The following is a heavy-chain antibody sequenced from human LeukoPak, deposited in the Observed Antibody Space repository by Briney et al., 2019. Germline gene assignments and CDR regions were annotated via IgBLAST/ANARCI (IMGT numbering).Heavy chain of an antibody. V-gene: IGHV1-2*02. CDR1: GYTFTGYY. Sequence: ASVKVSCXASGYTFTGYYMHWVRQAPGQGLEWMGWINPNSGGTNYAQKFQGRVTMTRDTSISTAYMELSRLRSDDTAVYYCARGRPLLGNRPNYYFDYWGQGTLVTVSS. CDR2: INPNSGGT. CDR3: ARGRPLLGNRPNYYFDY. J-gene: IGHJ4*02. D-gene: IGHD7-27*01.